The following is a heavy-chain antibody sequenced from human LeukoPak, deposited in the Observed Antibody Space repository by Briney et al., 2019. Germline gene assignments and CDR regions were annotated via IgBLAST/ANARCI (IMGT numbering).Heavy chain of an antibody. D-gene: IGHD1-26*01. CDR2: IYSGGST. J-gene: IGHJ4*02. Sequence: PGGSLRLSCAASGFTVSSNYMSWVRQAPGKGLEWVSVIYSGGSTYYADSVKGRFTISRDNSKNTLYLQMNSLRAEDTAVYYCARVDYSGTYYFDYWGQGTLVTVFS. V-gene: IGHV3-53*01. CDR1: GFTVSSNY. CDR3: ARVDYSGTYYFDY.